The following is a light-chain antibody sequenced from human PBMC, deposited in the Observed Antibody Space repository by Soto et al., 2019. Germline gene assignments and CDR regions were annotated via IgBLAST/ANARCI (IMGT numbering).Light chain of an antibody. CDR3: SSFAGGGNPVL. CDR1: SSDVGGYNY. Sequence: QSVLTQPPSASGSLGQSVTISCTGTSSDVGGYNYVSWHQQHPGKAPKVMIYEVTKRPPVVPDRFSGSKSGNTASLTVSGIQAEDEADYYCSSFAGGGNPVLLGGGTKLTVL. J-gene: IGLJ2*01. V-gene: IGLV2-8*01. CDR2: EVT.